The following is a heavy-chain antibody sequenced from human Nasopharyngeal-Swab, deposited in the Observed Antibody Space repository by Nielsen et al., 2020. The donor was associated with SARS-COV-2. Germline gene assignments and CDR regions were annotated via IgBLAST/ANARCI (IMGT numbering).Heavy chain of an antibody. CDR3: TERGPHWGFFDT. D-gene: IGHD7-27*01. V-gene: IGHV3-48*01. CDR2: ISGSSGTI. J-gene: IGHJ4*02. Sequence: GESLKISCAVSGFSGYDMNWVRQAPGKGLEWLSYISGSSGTIYYADSVKGQFTISRGNSRNTLYLQMNSLRAEDTAVYYCTERGPHWGFFDTWGQGTLVTVSS. CDR1: GFSGYD.